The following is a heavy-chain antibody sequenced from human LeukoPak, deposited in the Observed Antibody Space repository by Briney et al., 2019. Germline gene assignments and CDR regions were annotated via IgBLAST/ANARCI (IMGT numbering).Heavy chain of an antibody. CDR1: GYTFTGYY. V-gene: IGHV1-2*04. J-gene: IGHJ6*02. Sequence: ASVKVSCKASGYTFTGYYMRWVRQAPGQGLEWMGWINPNSGGTNYAQKFQGWVTMTRDTSISTAYMELSRLRSDDTAVYYCARERVRFYYGMDVWGQGTTVTVSS. CDR2: INPNSGGT. D-gene: IGHD3-3*01. CDR3: ARERVRFYYGMDV.